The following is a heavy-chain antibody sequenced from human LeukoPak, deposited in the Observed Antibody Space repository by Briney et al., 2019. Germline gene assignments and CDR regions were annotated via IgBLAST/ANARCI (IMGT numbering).Heavy chain of an antibody. CDR1: GASVRSDY. CDR2: IYHSGHT. Sequence: PSETLSLTCTVSGASVRSDYRSWIRQSPGKGLDWIGYIYHSGHTMSNPSLKSRVSLSLDTSNNQFSLKLSSVTAADTAVYYCARHPFQYPFDHWGQGTVVSVSS. D-gene: IGHD2/OR15-2a*01. J-gene: IGHJ5*02. CDR3: ARHPFQYPFDH. V-gene: IGHV4-59*08.